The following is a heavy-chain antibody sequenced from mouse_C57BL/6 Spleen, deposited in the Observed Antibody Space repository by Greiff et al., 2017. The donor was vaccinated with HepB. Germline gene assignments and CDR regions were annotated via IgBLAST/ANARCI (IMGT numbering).Heavy chain of an antibody. CDR2: INPNNGGT. D-gene: IGHD2-5*01. CDR3: AREGTYYSKSFAY. Sequence: VQLKQSGPELVKPGASVKIPCKASGYTFTDYNMDWVKQSHGQSLEWIGDINPNNGGTIYNQKFKGKATLTVDKSSSTAYMELRSLTSEDTAVYYCAREGTYYSKSFAYWGQGTLVTVSA. CDR1: GYTFTDYN. V-gene: IGHV1-18*01. J-gene: IGHJ3*01.